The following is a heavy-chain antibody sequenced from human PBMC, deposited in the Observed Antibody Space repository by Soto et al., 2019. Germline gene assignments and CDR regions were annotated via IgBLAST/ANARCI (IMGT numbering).Heavy chain of an antibody. CDR1: GGSISSYY. Sequence: PSETLSLTCTVSGGSISSYYWSWIRQPPGKGLQWIGYIYYSGSTNYNPSLKSRVTISVDTSKNQFSLKLSSVTAADTAVYYCARSTQYSGSYYDYWGQGTLVTVSP. CDR3: ARSTQYSGSYYDY. V-gene: IGHV4-59*01. CDR2: IYYSGST. D-gene: IGHD1-26*01. J-gene: IGHJ4*02.